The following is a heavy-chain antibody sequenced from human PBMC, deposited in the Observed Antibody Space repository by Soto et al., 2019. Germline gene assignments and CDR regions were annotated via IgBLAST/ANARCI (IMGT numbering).Heavy chain of an antibody. J-gene: IGHJ6*02. Sequence: LRLSCAASGFTFSSYEMNWVRQAPGKGLEWVSYISSSGSTIYYADSVKGRFTISRDNAKNSLYLQMNSLRAEDTAVYYCARRGGWELLPPLYYYYYYGMDVWGQGTTVTVSS. V-gene: IGHV3-48*03. CDR1: GFTFSSYE. CDR2: ISSSGSTI. D-gene: IGHD1-26*01. CDR3: ARRGGWELLPPLYYYYYYGMDV.